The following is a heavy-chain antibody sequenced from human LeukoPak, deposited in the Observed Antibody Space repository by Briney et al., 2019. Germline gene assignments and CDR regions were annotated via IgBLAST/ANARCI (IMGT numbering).Heavy chain of an antibody. Sequence: ASVKVSCKASGYTFTGYYMHWVRQAPGQGLEWMGWINPNSGGTNYAQKFQGRVTMTRDTSISTAYMELSRLRSDDTAVYYCARLNPPCSSTSCYGYGDYGTGLDPWGQGTLVTVSS. J-gene: IGHJ5*02. CDR2: INPNSGGT. V-gene: IGHV1-2*02. CDR3: ARLNPPCSSTSCYGYGDYGTGLDP. D-gene: IGHD2-2*01. CDR1: GYTFTGYY.